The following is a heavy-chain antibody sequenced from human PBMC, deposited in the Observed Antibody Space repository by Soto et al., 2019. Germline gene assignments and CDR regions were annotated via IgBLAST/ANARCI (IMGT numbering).Heavy chain of an antibody. J-gene: IGHJ4*02. CDR3: AHRGAVALFDY. D-gene: IGHD6-19*01. Sequence: QITLKESGPPLVKPTQTLTLTCTFSGFSLSTSGLAVGWIRQPPGKALEWLALIYWDDDKRYSPSLQSRLTITKDTSKNQVVLTMTNMDPVDTATYYCAHRGAVALFDYWGQGTLVTVSS. CDR2: IYWDDDK. CDR1: GFSLSTSGLA. V-gene: IGHV2-5*02.